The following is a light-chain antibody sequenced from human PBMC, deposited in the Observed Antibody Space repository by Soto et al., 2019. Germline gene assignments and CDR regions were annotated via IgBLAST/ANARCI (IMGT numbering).Light chain of an antibody. V-gene: IGKV1-33*01. J-gene: IGKJ2*01. CDR3: QQYDNLPYT. CDR2: DAS. Sequence: DIQMTQSPSSLSASVGDRVTITCQASRDISIYLNWFQQKPGKAPKLLINDASNLEAGVPSRFSGSGSGTDFIFTISSLQPEDFATYYCQQYDNLPYTFGQGTKLRIK. CDR1: RDISIY.